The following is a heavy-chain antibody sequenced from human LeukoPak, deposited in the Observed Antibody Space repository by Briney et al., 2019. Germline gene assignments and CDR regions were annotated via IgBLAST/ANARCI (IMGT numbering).Heavy chain of an antibody. D-gene: IGHD5-24*01. CDR1: GISFSSHG. Sequence: PGGSLRLSCAASGISFSSHGMHWVRQAPGKGLEWVAVIWYDGSNIYYADSVKGRFTISRDNSKNTLYLQMNSLRGEDTALYYCAREDGEYFDYWGQGTLVTVSS. CDR2: IWYDGSNI. J-gene: IGHJ4*02. V-gene: IGHV3-33*01. CDR3: AREDGEYFDY.